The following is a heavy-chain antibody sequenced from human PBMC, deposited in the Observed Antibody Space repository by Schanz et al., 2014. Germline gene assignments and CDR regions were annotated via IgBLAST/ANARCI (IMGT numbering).Heavy chain of an antibody. CDR3: TRGSGSRSYGWYYDS. CDR2: INSDGSSA. D-gene: IGHD3-10*01. CDR1: GFAFDTYW. J-gene: IGHJ4*02. V-gene: IGHV3-74*02. Sequence: EVQLVESGGGLVKPGGSLRLSCAASGFAFDTYWMSWVRQAPGKGLVWISRINSDGSSASYADSVKGRFTISRDNAKNTLYLQMNSVRAEDSAVYYCTRGSGSRSYGWYYDSWGQGTLVTVSS.